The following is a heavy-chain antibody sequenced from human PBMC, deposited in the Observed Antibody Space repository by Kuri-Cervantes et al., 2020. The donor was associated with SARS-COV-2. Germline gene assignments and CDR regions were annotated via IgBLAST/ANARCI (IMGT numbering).Heavy chain of an antibody. Sequence: GESLKISCAASGFTFDDYGMSWVRQAPGKGLEWVANIKQDGSEKYYVDSVKGRFTISRDNAKNSLCLQMNSLRAEETAVYYCARGGGRYSYYFYWGQGTLVTVSS. D-gene: IGHD5-18*01. J-gene: IGHJ4*02. CDR3: ARGGGRYSYYFY. V-gene: IGHV3-7*01. CDR1: GFTFDDYG. CDR2: IKQDGSEK.